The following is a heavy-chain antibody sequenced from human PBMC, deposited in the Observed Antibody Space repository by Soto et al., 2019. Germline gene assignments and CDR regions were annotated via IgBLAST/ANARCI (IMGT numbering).Heavy chain of an antibody. CDR1: GFTFSSYW. D-gene: IGHD3-22*01. CDR3: ARDSSGPPRVAFDI. Sequence: GGSLRLSCAASGFTFSSYWMSLVRQAPGKGLEWVANIKQDGSEKYYVDSVKGRFTISRDNAKNSLYLQMNSLRAEDTAVYYCARDSSGPPRVAFDIWGQGTMVTVSS. V-gene: IGHV3-7*05. CDR2: IKQDGSEK. J-gene: IGHJ3*02.